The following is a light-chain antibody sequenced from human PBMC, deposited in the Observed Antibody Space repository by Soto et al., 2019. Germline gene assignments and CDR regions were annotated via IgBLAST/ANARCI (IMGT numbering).Light chain of an antibody. CDR1: QSVLTN. Sequence: EIVVTQSPAILSVSPGERVTLSCRASQSVLTNLAWYQQKLGQAPRLLIYGASTRATGVPARFSGSGSGTDFTLTISRLEPEDVAVYYCQQYGRSPPWTFGQGTKVEI. CDR3: QQYGRSPPWT. CDR2: GAS. V-gene: IGKV3-15*01. J-gene: IGKJ1*01.